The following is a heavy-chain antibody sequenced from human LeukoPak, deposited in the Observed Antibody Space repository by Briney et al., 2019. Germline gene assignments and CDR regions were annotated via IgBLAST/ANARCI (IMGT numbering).Heavy chain of an antibody. Sequence: GGSLRLSCAASGFTFSDYYMSWIRQAPGKGLEWVSYISSSGSTIYYADSVKGRFTISRDNAKNSLYLQMNSLRAEDTAVYYCARDLAVVVVSAFDIWGQGTMVTVSS. CDR2: ISSSGSTI. V-gene: IGHV3-11*04. CDR1: GFTFSDYY. J-gene: IGHJ3*02. D-gene: IGHD3-22*01. CDR3: ARDLAVVVVSAFDI.